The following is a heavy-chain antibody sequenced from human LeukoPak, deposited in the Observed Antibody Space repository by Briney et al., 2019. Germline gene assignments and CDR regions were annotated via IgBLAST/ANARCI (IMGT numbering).Heavy chain of an antibody. CDR3: ARGGDGSGSYLDC. CDR1: GYSFTSYW. D-gene: IGHD3-10*01. CDR2: IYPGDSDT. J-gene: IGHJ4*02. V-gene: IGHV5-51*01. Sequence: GESLQISCQGSGYSFTSYWIGWVRPMPGKGMEWMGIIYPGDSDTRYSTSFQGQVTFSADKSISTAYLQWSSLKASDTAMYYCARGGDGSGSYLDCWGQGTLVTVSS.